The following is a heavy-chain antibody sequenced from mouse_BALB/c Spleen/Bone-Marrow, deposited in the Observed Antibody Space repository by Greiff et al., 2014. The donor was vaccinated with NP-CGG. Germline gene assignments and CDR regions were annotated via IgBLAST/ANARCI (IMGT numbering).Heavy chain of an antibody. Sequence: VQRVESGPSLVQPSQSLSITCTVSGFSLTSYGVHRVRQSPGKGLEWLGVIWRGGSTDYNAAFMSRLSITKDNSKSQVFLKMNSLQADDTAIYYCAKRGNYGYFDYWGQGTTLTVSS. CDR1: GFSLTSYG. D-gene: IGHD2-1*01. J-gene: IGHJ2*01. CDR3: AKRGNYGYFDY. CDR2: IWRGGST. V-gene: IGHV2-5-1*01.